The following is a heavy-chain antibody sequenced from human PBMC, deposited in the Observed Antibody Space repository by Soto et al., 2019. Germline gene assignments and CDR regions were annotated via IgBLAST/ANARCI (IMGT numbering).Heavy chain of an antibody. V-gene: IGHV3-15*07. J-gene: IGHJ4*02. D-gene: IGHD3-22*01. CDR1: GFTFSSAW. CDR2: IKSQNDGGTT. Sequence: TGGALRLSCAASGFTFSSAWFNWVRQAPGKGLGWVGRIKSQNDGGTTDYAAPVKGRFTISRDNSKNTLYLQMNSLRPEDTALYYCAKDEYSYSRSGYYIFDSWGQGTLVTVSS. CDR3: AKDEYSYSRSGYYIFDS.